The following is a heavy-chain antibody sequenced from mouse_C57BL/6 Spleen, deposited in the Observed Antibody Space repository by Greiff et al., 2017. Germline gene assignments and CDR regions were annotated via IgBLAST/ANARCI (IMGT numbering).Heavy chain of an antibody. V-gene: IGHV5-17*01. CDR1: GFTFSDYG. J-gene: IGHJ2*01. CDR2: ISSGSSTI. D-gene: IGHD1-1*01. Sequence: EVLLKESGGGLVKPGGSLKLSCAASGFTFSDYGMHWVRQAPEKGLEWVAYISSGSSTIYYADTVKGRFTISRDNAKNTLFLQMTSLRSEDTAMYYCARNYGSSYVGYYFDYWGQGTTLTVSS. CDR3: ARNYGSSYVGYYFDY.